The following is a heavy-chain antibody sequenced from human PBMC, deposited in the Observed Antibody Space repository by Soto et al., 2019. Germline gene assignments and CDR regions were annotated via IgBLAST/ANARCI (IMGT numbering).Heavy chain of an antibody. Sequence: GGSLRLSCAASGFTFSSYWMHWVRQAPGKGLVWVSRINSDGSSTSYADSVKGRFTISRDNAKNTLYLQMNSLRAEDTAVYYCARETFIVVVPAARRFDPWGKGTLVTVAS. V-gene: IGHV3-74*01. CDR1: GFTFSSYW. CDR2: INSDGSST. J-gene: IGHJ5*02. CDR3: ARETFIVVVPAARRFDP. D-gene: IGHD2-2*01.